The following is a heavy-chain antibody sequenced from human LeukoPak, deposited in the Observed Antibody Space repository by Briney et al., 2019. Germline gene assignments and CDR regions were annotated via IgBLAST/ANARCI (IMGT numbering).Heavy chain of an antibody. Sequence: GGSLRLSCAASGFTFSSYAMSWVRQAPGKGLEWVSAISGSGGSTYYADSVKGRFTISRDNSKNTLYLQMNSLRAEDTAVYYCARDRTPTNGPFDYWGQGTLVTVSS. CDR3: ARDRTPTNGPFDY. J-gene: IGHJ4*02. D-gene: IGHD1/OR15-1a*01. CDR2: ISGSGGST. V-gene: IGHV3-23*01. CDR1: GFTFSSYA.